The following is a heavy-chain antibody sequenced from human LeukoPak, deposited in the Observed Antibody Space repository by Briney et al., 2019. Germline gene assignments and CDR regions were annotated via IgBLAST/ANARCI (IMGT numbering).Heavy chain of an antibody. D-gene: IGHD2-15*01. V-gene: IGHV3-30-3*01. CDR3: AREVECSGGSCYPDYYYYGMDV. CDR1: GFTFSSYA. CDR2: ISYDGSNK. Sequence: GGSLRLSCAASGFTFSSYAMHWVRQAPGKGLEWVAVISYDGSNKYYADSVKGRFTISRDNAKNSLYLQMNSLRAEDTAVYYCAREVECSGGSCYPDYYYYGMDVWGQGTTVTVSS. J-gene: IGHJ6*02.